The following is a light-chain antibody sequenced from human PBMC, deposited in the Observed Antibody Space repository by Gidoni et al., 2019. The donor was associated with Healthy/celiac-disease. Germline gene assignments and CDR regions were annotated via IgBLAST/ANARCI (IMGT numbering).Light chain of an antibody. CDR2: GAS. Sequence: IVLTQSPGTLSLSPGEIATLSCRASQSVSSSYLAWYQQRPGQAPRLLIYGASRRATGIPDRFSGSGSGTDFTLTISRLEPEDFAVYYCQQYGSSLTWTFGQGTKVGIK. J-gene: IGKJ1*01. V-gene: IGKV3-20*01. CDR3: QQYGSSLTWT. CDR1: QSVSSSY.